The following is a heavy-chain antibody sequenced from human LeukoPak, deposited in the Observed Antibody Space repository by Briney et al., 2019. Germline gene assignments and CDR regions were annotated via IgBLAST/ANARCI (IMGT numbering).Heavy chain of an antibody. CDR1: GGSISSSSYY. CDR3: ARRKDYYDSSGYWYFDL. CDR2: IYYSGST. Sequence: SETLSLTCTVSGGSISSSSYYWGWIRQPPGKGLEWIGSIYYSGSTYYNPSLKSRVTISVDTSKNQFSLKLSSVTAADTAVYYCARRKDYYDSSGYWYFDLWGRGTLVIVSS. V-gene: IGHV4-39*01. D-gene: IGHD3-22*01. J-gene: IGHJ2*01.